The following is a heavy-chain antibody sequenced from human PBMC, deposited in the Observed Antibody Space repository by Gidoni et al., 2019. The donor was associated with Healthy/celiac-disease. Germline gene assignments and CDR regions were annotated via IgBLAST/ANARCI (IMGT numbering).Heavy chain of an antibody. Sequence: EVQLLESGGGLVQPGGSLRLSCAASGVTFSSYAMSWVRQAPGKGLEWVSAINGSGGSTYYADSVKGRFTISRDNSKNTLYLQMNSLRAEDTAVYYCAKSSRQMTTVTTPFDYWGQGTLVTVSS. CDR1: GVTFSSYA. CDR3: AKSSRQMTTVTTPFDY. CDR2: INGSGGST. V-gene: IGHV3-23*01. D-gene: IGHD4-17*01. J-gene: IGHJ4*02.